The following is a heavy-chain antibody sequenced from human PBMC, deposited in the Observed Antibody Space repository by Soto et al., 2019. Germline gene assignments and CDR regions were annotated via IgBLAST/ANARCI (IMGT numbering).Heavy chain of an antibody. V-gene: IGHV4-30-4*01. CDR3: ARGGDYYDSSGSTPYHFDY. D-gene: IGHD3-22*01. CDR2: IYYSGST. Sequence: SETLSLTCTVSGGSISSGDYYWSWIRQPPGKGLEWIGYIYYSGSTYYNPSLKSRVTIAVDTSKNQFSLKLSSVTAADTAVYYCARGGDYYDSSGSTPYHFDYWGQGTLVTVSS. J-gene: IGHJ4*02. CDR1: GGSISSGDYY.